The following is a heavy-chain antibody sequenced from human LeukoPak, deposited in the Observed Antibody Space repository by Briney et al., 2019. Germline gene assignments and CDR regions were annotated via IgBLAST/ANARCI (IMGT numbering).Heavy chain of an antibody. CDR2: ISGSGGST. V-gene: IGHV3-23*01. Sequence: GGSLRLSCAASGFTFSSYGMSWVRQAPGKGLEWVSAISGSGGSTYYADSVKGRFTISRDNSKNTLYLQMNSLRAEDTAVYYCAKWSSSWYSVDYWGQGTLVTVSS. CDR1: GFTFSSYG. CDR3: AKWSSSWYSVDY. J-gene: IGHJ4*02. D-gene: IGHD6-13*01.